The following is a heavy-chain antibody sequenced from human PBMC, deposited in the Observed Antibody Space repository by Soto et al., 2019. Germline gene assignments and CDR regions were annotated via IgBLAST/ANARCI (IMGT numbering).Heavy chain of an antibody. Sequence: QVQLVQSGAEVKKPGSSVKVSCKASGGTFSSYTSSWVRQAPGQGLEWMGRIIPILGIANYAQKLQGRVTITADKSTSTAYMELSSLRSEDTAVYYCARDLSIYYDSSGYGWEAWGQGTLVTVSS. CDR1: GGTFSSYT. D-gene: IGHD3-22*01. V-gene: IGHV1-69*08. CDR3: ARDLSIYYDSSGYGWEA. CDR2: IIPILGIA. J-gene: IGHJ4*02.